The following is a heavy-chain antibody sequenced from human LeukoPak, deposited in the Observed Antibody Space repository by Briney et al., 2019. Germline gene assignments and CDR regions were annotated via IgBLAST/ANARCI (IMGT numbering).Heavy chain of an antibody. CDR1: GFAISDYT. J-gene: IGHJ4*02. V-gene: IGHV3-21*01. Sequence: PGGSLRLSCAASGFAISDYTINWVRQAPGKGLEWVSSISPSSSYIYYADSVKGRFTISRDNAKKSLYLQVNSLRAEDTALYYCARGRGCSTMACYPDYWGQGTLVTVSS. CDR2: ISPSSSYI. D-gene: IGHD3-10*01. CDR3: ARGRGCSTMACYPDY.